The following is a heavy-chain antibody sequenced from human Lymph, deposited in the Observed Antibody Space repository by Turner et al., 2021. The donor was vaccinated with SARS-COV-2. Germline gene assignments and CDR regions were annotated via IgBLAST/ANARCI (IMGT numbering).Heavy chain of an antibody. Sequence: QVQLVGSGGGVVQPGRSLRLSCAASGFTFSSYAIHWVSQAPGKGLEWVAFISYDGSDKYYSDSVKGRFTFSRDNSKNTLYLQMNSLRAEDTAVYYCARDRDSSGWVDYWGQGTLVTVSS. J-gene: IGHJ4*02. V-gene: IGHV3-30*04. CDR1: GFTFSSYA. CDR2: ISYDGSDK. CDR3: ARDRDSSGWVDY. D-gene: IGHD3-22*01.